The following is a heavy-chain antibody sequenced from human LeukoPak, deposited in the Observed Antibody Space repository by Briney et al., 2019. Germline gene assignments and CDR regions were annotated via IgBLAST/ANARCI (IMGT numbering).Heavy chain of an antibody. CDR3: AKGTGSGTYYCDS. CDR1: GFTFSNYA. J-gene: IGHJ4*02. CDR2: ISGSGSST. D-gene: IGHD3-10*01. Sequence: GGSLRLSCAASGFTFSNYAMNWVRQAPGKGLEWVSAISGSGSSTFYADSVKGRVTISRDNFKNTLYLQMNSLRAEDTAVYFCAKGTGSGTYYCDSWGQGALVTVSS. V-gene: IGHV3-23*01.